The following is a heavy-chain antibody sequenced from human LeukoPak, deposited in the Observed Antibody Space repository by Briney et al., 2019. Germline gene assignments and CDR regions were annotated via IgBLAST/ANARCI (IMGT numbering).Heavy chain of an antibody. J-gene: IGHJ4*02. D-gene: IGHD6-13*01. CDR2: IYYSGST. V-gene: IGHV4-59*01. Sequence: SETLSLTCTVSGGSISSYYWSWIRQPPGKGLEWIGYIYYSGSTNYNPSLKSRVTISVDTSRNQFSLKLSSVTAADTAVYYCAMLVGYSSDYWGQGTLVTVSS. CDR1: GGSISSYY. CDR3: AMLVGYSSDY.